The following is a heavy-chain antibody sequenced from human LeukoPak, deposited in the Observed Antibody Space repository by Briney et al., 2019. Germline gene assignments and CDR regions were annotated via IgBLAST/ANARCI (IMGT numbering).Heavy chain of an antibody. D-gene: IGHD4-17*01. J-gene: IGHJ3*02. CDR2: IYPGDSDT. CDR3: ARPEEHGDYVHDAFDI. V-gene: IGHV5-51*01. Sequence: GESLNISCKASGYRFTSYWIGWVRQMPGKGLEWMGIIYPGDSDTRYRLSVQGQITISADKSICTAYLQWSSLKASDTAMYYCARPEEHGDYVHDAFDIWGQGTMVTVS. CDR1: GYRFTSYW.